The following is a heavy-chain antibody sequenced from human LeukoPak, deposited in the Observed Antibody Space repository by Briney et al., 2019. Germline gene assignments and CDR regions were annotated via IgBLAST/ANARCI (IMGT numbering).Heavy chain of an antibody. Sequence: PGGSLRLSCAASGFTFSSYAMSWVRQAPGKGLEWVSAISGSGGNTYYADSVKGRFTISRDNSKNTLYLQMNSLRAEDTAVYYCAKGQEYSYGPTLDYWGQGTLVTVSS. CDR2: ISGSGGNT. CDR3: AKGQEYSYGPTLDY. CDR1: GFTFSSYA. J-gene: IGHJ4*02. D-gene: IGHD5-18*01. V-gene: IGHV3-23*01.